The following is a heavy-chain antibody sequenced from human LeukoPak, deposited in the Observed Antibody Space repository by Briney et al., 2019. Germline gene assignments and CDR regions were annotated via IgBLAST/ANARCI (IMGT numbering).Heavy chain of an antibody. CDR2: INPNSGGT. J-gene: IGHJ6*02. Sequence: ASVKVSCTASGYTFTGYYMHWVRQAPGQGLEWMGWINPNSGGTNYAQKFQGRVTMTRDTSISTAYMELSRLRSDDTAVYYCARGGIAAPGYYYGMDVWGQGTTVTVSS. CDR1: GYTFTGYY. V-gene: IGHV1-2*02. CDR3: ARGGIAAPGYYYGMDV. D-gene: IGHD6-13*01.